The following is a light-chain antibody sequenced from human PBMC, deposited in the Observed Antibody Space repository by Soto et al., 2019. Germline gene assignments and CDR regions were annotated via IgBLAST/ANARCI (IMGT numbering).Light chain of an antibody. Sequence: AIQMTQSPSSLSASVGDRVTITCRASQGIRNYFGWYQQKPGKAPKLLIYAASSLQSGVPSRFSGSGSGTNFTLTISSLQPEDFATYYCLQNYNFPYTFGQGTKLEIK. CDR3: LQNYNFPYT. V-gene: IGKV1-6*01. J-gene: IGKJ2*01. CDR2: AAS. CDR1: QGIRNY.